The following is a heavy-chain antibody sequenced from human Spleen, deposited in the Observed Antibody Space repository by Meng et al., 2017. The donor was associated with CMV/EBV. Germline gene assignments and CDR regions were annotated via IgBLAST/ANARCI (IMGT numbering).Heavy chain of an antibody. V-gene: IGHV4-34*01. CDR2: INHSGST. CDR3: ARGHPRYYYDSSGYYYIDY. CDR1: GGSFSGDY. Sequence: QGRLQQWGAGLLKPSETLSLTCAVYGGSFSGDYWSWIRQPPGKGLEWIGEINHSGSTNYNPSLKSRVTISVDTSKNQFSLKLSSVTAADTAVYYCARGHPRYYYDSSGYYYIDYWGQGTLVTVSS. J-gene: IGHJ4*02. D-gene: IGHD3-22*01.